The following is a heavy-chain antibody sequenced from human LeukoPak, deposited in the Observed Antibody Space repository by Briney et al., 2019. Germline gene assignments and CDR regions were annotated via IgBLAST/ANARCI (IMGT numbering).Heavy chain of an antibody. CDR2: IIPIFGTA. Sequence: SVKVSCKASGGTFSSYAISWVRQAPGQGLEWMGGIIPIFGTANYAQKFRGRVTITADESTSTAYMELSSLRSEDTAVYYCARGRGAVAGTWYYGMDVCGKGTTVTVSS. CDR1: GGTFSSYA. D-gene: IGHD6-19*01. CDR3: ARGRGAVAGTWYYGMDV. J-gene: IGHJ6*04. V-gene: IGHV1-69*01.